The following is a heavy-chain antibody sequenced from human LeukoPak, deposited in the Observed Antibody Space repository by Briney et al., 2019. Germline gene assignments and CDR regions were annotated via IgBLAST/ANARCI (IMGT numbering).Heavy chain of an antibody. J-gene: IGHJ4*02. V-gene: IGHV1-69*04. D-gene: IGHD1-26*01. CDR2: IIPIFGIA. Sequence: SVKVSCKASGGTFSSYAISWVRQAPGQGLEWMGRIIPIFGIANYAQKFQGRVTITTDKSTSTAYMELSSLRSEDTAVYYCARATVGATAFDYWGQGTLVTVSS. CDR1: GGTFSSYA. CDR3: ARATVGATAFDY.